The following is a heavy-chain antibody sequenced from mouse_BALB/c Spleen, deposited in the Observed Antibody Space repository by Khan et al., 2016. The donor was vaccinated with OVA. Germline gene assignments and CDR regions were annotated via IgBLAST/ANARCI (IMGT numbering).Heavy chain of an antibody. D-gene: IGHD2-10*01. CDR3: DRQPYYHYNVMDY. Sequence: QVQLKESGPGLVAPSQSLSITCTISGFSLTNYGVHWVRQPPGKGLEWLVVIWSDGSTTYNSALKSRLTIIKDNSKSQVFLKMHSLQTDDTAMYFCDRQPYYHYNVMDYWGQGTSVTVSS. CDR1: GFSLTNYG. CDR2: IWSDGST. V-gene: IGHV2-6-1*01. J-gene: IGHJ4*01.